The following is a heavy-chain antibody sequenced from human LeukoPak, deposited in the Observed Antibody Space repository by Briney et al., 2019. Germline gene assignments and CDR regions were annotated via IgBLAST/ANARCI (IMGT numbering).Heavy chain of an antibody. V-gene: IGHV4-59*01. CDR1: GGSISSYY. D-gene: IGHD3-10*01. CDR3: ARYGSGSYYTLDYYYYYGMDV. Sequence: SETLSLTCTVSGGSISSYYWSRIRQPPGKGLEWIGYIYYSGSTNYNPSLKSRVTISVDTSKNQFSLKLSSVTAADKAVYYCARYGSGSYYTLDYYYYYGMDVWGQGTTVTVSS. CDR2: IYYSGST. J-gene: IGHJ6*02.